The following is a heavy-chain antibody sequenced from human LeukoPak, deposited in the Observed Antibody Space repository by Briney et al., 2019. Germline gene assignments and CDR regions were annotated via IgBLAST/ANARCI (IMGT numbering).Heavy chain of an antibody. CDR3: AADTLYSGS. D-gene: IGHD1-26*01. V-gene: IGHV1-58*02. J-gene: IGHJ4*02. Sequence: SVKVSCKASGFTFSSSAMQWVRQARGQRLEWIGWIVVGSAKTNYAQKFQERVTIARDMSTSTAYMELSSLRSEDTAVYYCAADTLYSGSWGQGTLVTVSS. CDR1: GFTFSSSA. CDR2: IVVGSAKT.